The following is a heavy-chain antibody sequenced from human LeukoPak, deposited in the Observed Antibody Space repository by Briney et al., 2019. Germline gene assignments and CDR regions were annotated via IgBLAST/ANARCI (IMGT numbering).Heavy chain of an antibody. CDR1: GGSFSGYY. CDR2: INHSGST. J-gene: IGHJ4*02. D-gene: IGHD6-19*01. CDR3: ARAYSSGWYGGRFFDY. Sequence: SETLSLTCAVYGGSFSGYYWSWIRQPPGKGLEWIGEINHSGSTNYNPSLKSRVTISVDTSKNQFSLELSSVTAADTAVYYCARAYSSGWYGGRFFDYWGQGTLVTVSS. V-gene: IGHV4-34*01.